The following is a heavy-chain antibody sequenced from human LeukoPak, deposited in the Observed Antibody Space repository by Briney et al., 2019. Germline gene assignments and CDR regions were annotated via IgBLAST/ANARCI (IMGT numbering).Heavy chain of an antibody. CDR2: VTGSTTTK. V-gene: IGHV3-21*04. Sequence: GGSLRLSCVASGFSFSSYSMNWVRQAPGKGLEWVSSVTGSTTTKYYADSVKGRFIISRDNAKNSLYLQMNSLRAEDTAVYYCAKDRTWGLDYWGQGTLVTVSS. J-gene: IGHJ4*02. CDR3: AKDRTWGLDY. D-gene: IGHD7-27*01. CDR1: GFSFSSYS.